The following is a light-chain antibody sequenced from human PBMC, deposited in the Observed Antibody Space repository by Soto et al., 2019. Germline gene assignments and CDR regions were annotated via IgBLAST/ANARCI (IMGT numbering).Light chain of an antibody. Sequence: EIVLTQSPPTLPLSPGERATLSCRASQSVSSYLAWYQQKPGQAPRLLIYDASNRATGIPARFSGSGSGTDFTLTISSLEPEDFAVYYCQQRSNWPPITFGQGTRLEIK. CDR2: DAS. V-gene: IGKV3-11*01. CDR3: QQRSNWPPIT. CDR1: QSVSSY. J-gene: IGKJ5*01.